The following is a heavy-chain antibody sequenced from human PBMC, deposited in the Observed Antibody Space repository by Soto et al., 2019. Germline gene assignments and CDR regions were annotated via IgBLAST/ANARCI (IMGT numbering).Heavy chain of an antibody. CDR1: GGSVSSGSYY. V-gene: IGHV4-61*01. Sequence: PSETLSLTCTVSGGSVSSGSYYWSWIRQPPGKGLEWIGYIYYSGSTNYNPSLKSRVTISVDTSKNQFSLKLSSVTAADTAVYYCARVWVTAAAVRPNWFDPWGQGTLVTVSS. CDR2: IYYSGST. CDR3: ARVWVTAAAVRPNWFDP. D-gene: IGHD6-13*01. J-gene: IGHJ5*02.